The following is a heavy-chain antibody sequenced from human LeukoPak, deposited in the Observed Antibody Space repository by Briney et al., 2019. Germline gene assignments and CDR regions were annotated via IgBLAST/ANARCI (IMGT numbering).Heavy chain of an antibody. Sequence: SQTLSLTCTVSGGSISSGSYYWSWIRQPAGKGLEWIGRIYTSGSTNYNPSLKSRVTISVDTSKNQFSLKLSSVTAADTAVYYCARQTSYDFWSGYYTTGFDPWGQGTLVTVSS. CDR3: ARQTSYDFWSGYYTTGFDP. V-gene: IGHV4-61*02. CDR1: GGSISSGSYY. J-gene: IGHJ5*02. CDR2: IYTSGST. D-gene: IGHD3-3*01.